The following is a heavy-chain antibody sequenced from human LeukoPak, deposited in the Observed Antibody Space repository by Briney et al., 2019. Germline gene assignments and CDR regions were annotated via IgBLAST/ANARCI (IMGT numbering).Heavy chain of an antibody. V-gene: IGHV4-59*08. Sequence: SETLSLTCTVSGDSISSYYWSWIRQPPGKGLEWIGYIYYSGSTNYNPSLKSRVTISVDTSKNQFSLKLSSVTAADTAVYYRARPLNYYDSSGYYLWGQGTLVTVSS. CDR2: IYYSGST. D-gene: IGHD3-22*01. CDR3: ARPLNYYDSSGYYL. J-gene: IGHJ5*02. CDR1: GDSISSYY.